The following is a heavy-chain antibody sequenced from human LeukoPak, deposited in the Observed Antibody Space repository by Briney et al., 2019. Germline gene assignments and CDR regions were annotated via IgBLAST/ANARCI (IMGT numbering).Heavy chain of an antibody. CDR2: TSSDLNVK. V-gene: IGHV3-30*03. J-gene: IGHJ4*02. CDR1: GFTFSYSG. D-gene: IGHD3-10*01. CDR3: AREGYYGSGSPPSLYFDY. Sequence: PGRSLRLSCAASGFTFSYSGMHWVRQAPGKGLEWVAVTSSDLNVKLYADSVKGRFTISRDNSRSTLYLQMNSLRPEDTAIYYCAREGYYGSGSPPSLYFDYWGQGTLVTVSS.